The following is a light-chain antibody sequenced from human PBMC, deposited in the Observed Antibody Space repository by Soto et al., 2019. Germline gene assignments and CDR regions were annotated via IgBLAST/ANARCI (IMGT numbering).Light chain of an antibody. CDR2: TNN. J-gene: IGLJ2*01. V-gene: IGLV1-47*01. CDR1: SSNIGSNY. CDR3: SAWNATLSGIV. Sequence: QSVLTQPPSASGTPGQRVTISCSGSSSNIGSNYVYWYQQLPGTAPKLIIYTNNQRPSGVLDRFSGSTSGTSASLAISGLRSDDEDDYYCSAWNATLSGIVFGTGTKLTVL.